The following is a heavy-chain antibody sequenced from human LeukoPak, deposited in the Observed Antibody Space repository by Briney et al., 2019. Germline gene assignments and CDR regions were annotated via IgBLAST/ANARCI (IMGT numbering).Heavy chain of an antibody. V-gene: IGHV1-69*13. D-gene: IGHD6-19*01. CDR2: IIPIFGTA. CDR3: ATKKISGWSFDY. CDR1: GYTFTNFG. J-gene: IGHJ4*02. Sequence: SVKVSCKASGYTFTNFGISWVRQAPGQGLEWMGGIIPIFGTANYAQKFQGRVTITADESTSTAYMELSSLRSEDTAVYYCATKKISGWSFDYWGQGTLVTVSS.